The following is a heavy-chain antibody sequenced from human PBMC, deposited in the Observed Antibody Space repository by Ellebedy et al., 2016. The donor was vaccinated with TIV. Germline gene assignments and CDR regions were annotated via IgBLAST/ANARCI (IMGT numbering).Heavy chain of an antibody. Sequence: GGSLRLXXAASGFTFSSYSMNWVRQAPGKGLEWVSSISSSSSYIYYADSVKGRFTISRDNAKNSLYLQMNSLRAEDTAVYYCARDMVRGYSYGAFDYWGQGTLVTVSS. CDR3: ARDMVRGYSYGAFDY. V-gene: IGHV3-21*01. CDR1: GFTFSSYS. D-gene: IGHD5-18*01. J-gene: IGHJ4*02. CDR2: ISSSSSYI.